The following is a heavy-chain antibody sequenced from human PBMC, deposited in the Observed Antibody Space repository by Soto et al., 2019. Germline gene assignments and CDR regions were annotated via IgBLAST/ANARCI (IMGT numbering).Heavy chain of an antibody. D-gene: IGHD3-9*01. CDR1: GFTFSEYS. CDR2: ISSDGDIT. J-gene: IGHJ5*02. V-gene: IGHV3-64D*06. CDR3: VKVSTFYDILTGYYSTNFFDP. Sequence: PXESLSLSCSASGFTFSEYSMHWVRQAPGKGLQYVSTISSDGDITYYADSVKGRFTISRDNSKNTLYLQMNSLRPEDTAVYYCVKVSTFYDILTGYYSTNFFDPWGQGTLVTVSS.